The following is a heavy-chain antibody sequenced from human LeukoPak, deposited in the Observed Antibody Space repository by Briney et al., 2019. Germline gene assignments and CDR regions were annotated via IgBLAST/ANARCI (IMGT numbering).Heavy chain of an antibody. Sequence: GGSLRLSCAASGFTFSSYWMSWVRQAPGKGLEWVANINQDGGEQNYVDSVKGRFTISRDNAKNSLYLQMSSLGAEDTAVYYCARDKVVGATNFDFWGQRTLVTVSS. D-gene: IGHD1-26*01. V-gene: IGHV3-7*01. CDR3: ARDKVVGATNFDF. CDR1: GFTFSSYW. J-gene: IGHJ4*02. CDR2: INQDGGEQ.